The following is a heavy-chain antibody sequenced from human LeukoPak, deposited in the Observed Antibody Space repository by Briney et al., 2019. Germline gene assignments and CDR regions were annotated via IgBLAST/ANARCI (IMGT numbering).Heavy chain of an antibody. CDR3: AKGRGYSGYEWDY. CDR1: GFPFTVYP. D-gene: IGHD5-12*01. CDR2: SSSDETYK. Sequence: PGGSLRLSCEASGFPFTVYPTHWVRQAPGKGLEWVSVSSSDETYKFYADSVRGRFTISRDNSKNTLYLQMNSLRAEDTAVYYCAKGRGYSGYEWDYWGQGTLVTVSS. V-gene: IGHV3-30-3*01. J-gene: IGHJ4*02.